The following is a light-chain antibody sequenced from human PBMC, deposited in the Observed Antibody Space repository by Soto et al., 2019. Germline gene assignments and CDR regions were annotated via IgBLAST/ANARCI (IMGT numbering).Light chain of an antibody. CDR1: QSSSSY. Sequence: DIQMTQSPSSLSASVGDRVTITCRASQSSSSYLNWYQQKPGKAPKLLIYAASSLQSGVPSRFSGSGSGTDFTLTISSLQPEDFATYYCPRSVRTPLTFGGGTKVE. J-gene: IGKJ4*01. CDR3: PRSVRTPLT. V-gene: IGKV1-39*01. CDR2: AAS.